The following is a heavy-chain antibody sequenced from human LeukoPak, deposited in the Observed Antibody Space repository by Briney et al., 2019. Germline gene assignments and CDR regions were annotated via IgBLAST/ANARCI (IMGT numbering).Heavy chain of an antibody. Sequence: ASVTVSCKASGYTFSSYGSSWVRQAPGQGLEWMGWISAYNGNTNYAHNLQGRVTMTTDTSTSTAYMEVRSLRSDATAVSSFARDAGITAPTPGYWGEGTLVTVSS. J-gene: IGHJ4*02. D-gene: IGHD6-25*01. CDR3: ARDAGITAPTPGY. V-gene: IGHV1-18*01. CDR2: ISAYNGNT. CDR1: GYTFSSYG.